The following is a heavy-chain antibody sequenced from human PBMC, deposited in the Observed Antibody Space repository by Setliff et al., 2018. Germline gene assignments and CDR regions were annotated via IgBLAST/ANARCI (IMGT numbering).Heavy chain of an antibody. V-gene: IGHV6-1*01. CDR1: GDSVSSNGAA. D-gene: IGHD7-27*01. CDR2: TFYRSKWYY. J-gene: IGHJ3*02. Sequence: PSQTLSLTCAISGDSVSSNGAAWNWIRQSPSGGLEWLGRTFYRSKWYYDYALSVKSRITVNPDTSKNQFSLHLNSVTPEDTAVYYCARDSELGLDALDTWGQGTMVTVSS. CDR3: ARDSELGLDALDT.